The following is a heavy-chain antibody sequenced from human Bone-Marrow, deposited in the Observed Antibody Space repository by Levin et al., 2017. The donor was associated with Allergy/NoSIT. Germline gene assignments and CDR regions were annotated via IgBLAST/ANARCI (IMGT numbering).Heavy chain of an antibody. D-gene: IGHD1-26*01. CDR2: ISSGRST. Sequence: ESLKISCNVSGGSIRGGSYSWGWIRQPPEKGLEWIGTISSGRSTYYNPSFNSRLTISLDTSKNHFSLKLNSLTAADTAVYYCATGPSGFDYWGQGTLVTVSS. V-gene: IGHV4-39*01. CDR3: ATGPSGFDY. J-gene: IGHJ4*02. CDR1: GGSIRGGSYS.